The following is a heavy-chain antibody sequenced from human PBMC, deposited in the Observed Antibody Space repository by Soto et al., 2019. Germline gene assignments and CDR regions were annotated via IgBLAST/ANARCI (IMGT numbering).Heavy chain of an antibody. CDR2: ISGSGDKT. J-gene: IGHJ6*02. V-gene: IGHV3-23*01. CDR1: GFTFSSYA. D-gene: IGHD3-3*01. CDR3: ARSRVYDFWSGYYEGYYYGMDV. Sequence: PGGSLRLSCAASGFTFSSYAMSWVRQAPGKGLEWVSAISGSGDKTYYADSVKGRFTISRDNSKNTLYLQMNSLRAEDTAVYYCARSRVYDFWSGYYEGYYYGMDVWGQGTTVTVSS.